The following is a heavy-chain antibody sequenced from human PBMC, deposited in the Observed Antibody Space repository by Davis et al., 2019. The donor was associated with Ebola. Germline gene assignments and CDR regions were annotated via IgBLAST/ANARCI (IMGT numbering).Heavy chain of an antibody. CDR1: VLSLSTTGMC. J-gene: IGHJ6*04. CDR2: IDWDDDK. V-gene: IGHV2-70*01. Sequence: SGPTLVTPPQTVTLTCTFSVLSLSTTGMCVSWIRQPPGKALEWLALIDWDDDKYFSTSLKTRLTISKDTSRNQVVLTMTNMDPVDTATYYCARISTNHYYYGMDVWGKGTTVTVSS. CDR3: ARISTNHYYYGMDV. D-gene: IGHD2-2*01.